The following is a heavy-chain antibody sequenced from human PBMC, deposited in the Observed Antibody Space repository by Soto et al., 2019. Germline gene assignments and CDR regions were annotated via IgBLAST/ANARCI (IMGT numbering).Heavy chain of an antibody. CDR3: AISGQLRPYYYYYGMDV. J-gene: IGHJ6*02. CDR2: ISAYNGNT. Sequence: ASVKVSCKPSGYTFTSYGISWVRQAPGQGLEWMGWISAYNGNTNYAQKLQGRVTMTTDTSTSTAYMELRSLRSDDTAVYYCAISGQLRPYYYYYGMDVWGQGTTVTISS. D-gene: IGHD6-6*01. CDR1: GYTFTSYG. V-gene: IGHV1-18*01.